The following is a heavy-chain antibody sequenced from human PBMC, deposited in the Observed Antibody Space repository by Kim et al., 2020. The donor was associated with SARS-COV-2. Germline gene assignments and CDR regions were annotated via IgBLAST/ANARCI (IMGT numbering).Heavy chain of an antibody. J-gene: IGHJ6*02. CDR1: GGSISYYY. D-gene: IGHD1-1*01. CDR2: TYNSGST. V-gene: IGHV4-59*01. Sequence: SETLSLTCTVSGGSISYYYWSWVRQPPGKGLEWIGYTYNSGSTLYNPSLKSRVTILVDTSKNQLSLKLTSVTAADTAVYYCARGGLERTYYYPLDVWGQGTTVIVSS. CDR3: ARGGLERTYYYPLDV.